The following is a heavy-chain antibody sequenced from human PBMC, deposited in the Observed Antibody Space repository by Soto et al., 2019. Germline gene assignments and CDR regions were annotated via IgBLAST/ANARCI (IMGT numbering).Heavy chain of an antibody. V-gene: IGHV1-69*13. D-gene: IGHD3-10*01. CDR2: IIPIFGTA. CDR3: ARPMTYYYGSGSQYYYYGMDV. Sequence: ASVKVSCKASGGTFSSYAISWVRQAPGQGLEWMGGIIPIFGTANYAQKFQGRVTITADESTSTAYMELSSLRSEDTAVYYCARPMTYYYGSGSQYYYYGMDVWGQGTTVTVCS. J-gene: IGHJ6*02. CDR1: GGTFSSYA.